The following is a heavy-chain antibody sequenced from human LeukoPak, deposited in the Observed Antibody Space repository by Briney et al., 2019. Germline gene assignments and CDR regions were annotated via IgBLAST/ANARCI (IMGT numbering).Heavy chain of an antibody. D-gene: IGHD3-3*01. V-gene: IGHV7-4-1*02. J-gene: IGHJ5*02. CDR1: GYTFTSYA. CDR2: INTNTGNP. CDR3: AREVQEWFQASHNWFDP. Sequence: GASVKVSCKASGYTFTSYAMNWVRQAPGQGLEWMGWINTNTGNPTYAQGFTGRFVFSLDTSVSTAYLQISSLKAEDTAVYYCAREVQEWFQASHNWFDPWGQGTLVTVSS.